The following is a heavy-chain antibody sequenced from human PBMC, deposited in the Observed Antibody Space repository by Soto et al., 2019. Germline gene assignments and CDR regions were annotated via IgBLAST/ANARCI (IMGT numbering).Heavy chain of an antibody. D-gene: IGHD3-16*01. J-gene: IGHJ4*02. CDR1: GFTFSSYG. V-gene: IGHV3-33*01. CDR2: IWHDGGNK. CDR3: ARDGDVNTGFGKDY. Sequence: LRLSCAASGFTFSSYGMHWVRQAPGKGLEWVAFIWHDGGNKFYAESVKGRFTISRDNSKNTLYLQMTSLSAEDTAMYYCARDGDVNTGFGKDYWGQGTLVTVSS.